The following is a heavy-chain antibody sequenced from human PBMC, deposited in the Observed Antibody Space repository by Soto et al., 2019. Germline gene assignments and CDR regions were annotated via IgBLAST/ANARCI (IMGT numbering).Heavy chain of an antibody. J-gene: IGHJ4*02. CDR3: ARDLNLGSFDY. Sequence: GGSLRLSCAASGFTVSSSQMTWVRQAPGKALEWVSVIFIGGTTQYAVSVKGRFTISRDYSKNTVYLQMNSLRAEDTAVYYCARDLNLGSFDYRGQGTPVTVSS. V-gene: IGHV3-53*01. CDR2: IFIGGTT. CDR1: GFTVSSSQ.